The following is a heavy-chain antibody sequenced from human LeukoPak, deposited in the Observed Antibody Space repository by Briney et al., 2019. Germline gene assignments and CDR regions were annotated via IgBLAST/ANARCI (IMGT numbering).Heavy chain of an antibody. CDR1: AYTFTGYY. CDR3: ARDNSVEDTAWWFDP. V-gene: IGHV1-2*02. CDR2: INPNSGAT. D-gene: IGHD4-23*01. J-gene: IGHJ5*02. Sequence: ASVKVSCKASAYTFTGYYMHWVRQAPGQGLEWMGWINPNSGATNYAQIFQGRVTMTRDTSISTAYMELSSLRSDDTALYYCARDNSVEDTAWWFDPWGQGTLVTVSS.